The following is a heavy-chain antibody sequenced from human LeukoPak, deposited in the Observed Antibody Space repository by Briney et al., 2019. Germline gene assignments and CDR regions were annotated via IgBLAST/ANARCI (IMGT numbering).Heavy chain of an antibody. CDR1: GFTFSSYG. V-gene: IGHV3-33*01. Sequence: PGGSLRLSCAASGFTFSSYGMHWVRQAPGKGLEWVAVIWYDGSNKYYADSVKGRFTISRDNSKKTLYLQMNSLRAEDTAVYYCARDPMLAAAGTLDYWGQGTLVTVSS. CDR3: ARDPMLAAAGTLDY. D-gene: IGHD6-13*01. CDR2: IWYDGSNK. J-gene: IGHJ4*02.